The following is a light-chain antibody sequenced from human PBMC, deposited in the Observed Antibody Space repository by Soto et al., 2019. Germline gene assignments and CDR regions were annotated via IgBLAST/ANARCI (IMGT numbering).Light chain of an antibody. CDR3: QQYNSYWT. CDR2: DAS. Sequence: IQMTQSPSTLSASLGDRVTITCRASQTIATWLAWYQQKPGTAPKLLIYDASTLEGGVPSRFSGSGSGTEFTLAISGLQADDFATYYCQQYNSYWTFGQGTKVDIK. J-gene: IGKJ1*01. CDR1: QTIATW. V-gene: IGKV1-5*01.